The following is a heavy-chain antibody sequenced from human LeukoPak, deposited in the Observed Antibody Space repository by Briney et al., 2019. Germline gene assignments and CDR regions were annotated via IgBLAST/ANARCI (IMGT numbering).Heavy chain of an antibody. Sequence: HPGGSLRLSCAVSGLTFSSSWMDWVRQAPGKGLEWVASINPEGSEKYSADSMKGRFTISRDNAKNSLYLQMDSLRSDDTAVYYCARDLGDGLGDYWGQGTLVTVSS. CDR2: INPEGSEK. J-gene: IGHJ4*02. D-gene: IGHD3-16*01. CDR3: ARDLGDGLGDY. CDR1: GLTFSSSW. V-gene: IGHV3-7*03.